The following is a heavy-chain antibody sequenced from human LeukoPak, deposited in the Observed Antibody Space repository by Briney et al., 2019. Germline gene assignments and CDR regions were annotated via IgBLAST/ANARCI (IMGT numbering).Heavy chain of an antibody. V-gene: IGHV3-48*01. CDR2: ISSSSSTI. D-gene: IGHD2/OR15-2a*01. CDR1: GLTFSSNS. J-gene: IGHJ4*02. CDR3: AISSMDY. Sequence: GGSLRLSCAASGLTFSSNSMNWVRQAPGRGLEWVSYISSSSSTIYCADSVKGRFTISRDDAKNSLYLQMNSLRAEDTAVYYCAISSMDYWGQGTLVTVSS.